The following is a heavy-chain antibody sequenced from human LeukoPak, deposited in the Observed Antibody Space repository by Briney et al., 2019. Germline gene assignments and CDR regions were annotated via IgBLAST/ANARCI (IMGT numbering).Heavy chain of an antibody. J-gene: IGHJ4*02. Sequence: GGSLRLSCAASGFRFSDYYLSWIRQAPGKALEWISYISHTGETKYYTDSMKGRFTISRDNTKNSLYLQMNSLTAEDTAVYYCARVWWQQPEYWGQGTPVTVSS. CDR2: ISHTGETK. D-gene: IGHD2-15*01. CDR3: ARVWWQQPEY. V-gene: IGHV3-11*01. CDR1: GFRFSDYY.